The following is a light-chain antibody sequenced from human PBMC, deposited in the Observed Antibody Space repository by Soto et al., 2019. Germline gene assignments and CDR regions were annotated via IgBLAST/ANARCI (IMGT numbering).Light chain of an antibody. V-gene: IGLV2-14*01. CDR2: EVS. J-gene: IGLJ1*01. Sequence: QSALTQPASVSGSPGQSITISCTGTSSDVGGYKYVSWYQQHPGKAPKLIIYEVSNRPSGVSNRFSGSKSGNTASLTISGLQAEDETDYYCNSFTSSSTYVFGTGTKVTAL. CDR3: NSFTSSSTYV. CDR1: SSDVGGYKY.